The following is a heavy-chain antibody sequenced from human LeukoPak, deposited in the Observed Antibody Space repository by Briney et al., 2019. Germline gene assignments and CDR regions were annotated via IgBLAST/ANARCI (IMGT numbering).Heavy chain of an antibody. CDR1: GYTFTSYY. CDR2: INTNTGNP. J-gene: IGHJ1*01. V-gene: IGHV7-4-1*02. D-gene: IGHD1-7*01. Sequence: ASVKVSCKASGYTFTSYYMHWVRQAPGQGLELMGWINTNTGNPTYAQGFTGRFVFSLDTSVSTAYLQISSLKAEDTAVYYCARDYTLTLGTTTYFQHWGQGTLVTASS. CDR3: ARDYTLTLGTTTYFQH.